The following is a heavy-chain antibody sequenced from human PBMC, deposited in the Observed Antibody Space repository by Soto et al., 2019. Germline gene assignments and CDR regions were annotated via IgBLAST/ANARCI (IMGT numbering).Heavy chain of an antibody. D-gene: IGHD5-18*01. CDR1: GFTFSSYG. CDR3: AKDSRIQLWLLDY. CDR2: ISYDGSNK. Sequence: EGSLRLSCAASGFTFSSYGMHWVRQAPGKGLEWVAVISYDGSNKYYADSVKGRFTISRDNSKNTLYLQMNSLRAEDTAVYYCAKDSRIQLWLLDYWGQGTLVTVSS. V-gene: IGHV3-30*18. J-gene: IGHJ4*02.